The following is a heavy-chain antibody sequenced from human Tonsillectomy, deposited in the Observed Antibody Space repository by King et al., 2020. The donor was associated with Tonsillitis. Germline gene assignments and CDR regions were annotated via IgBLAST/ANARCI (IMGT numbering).Heavy chain of an antibody. J-gene: IGHJ4*02. CDR3: ASVVTATRLYYFDY. V-gene: IGHV4-39*01. D-gene: IGHD2-15*01. CDR2: FYYSGST. Sequence: LQLQESGPGLVKPSETLSLTCTVSGGSISSSSYYWGWIRQPPGKGLEWIGSFYYSGSTYYNPSLKSRVTISVDTSKNQFSLRLSSVTAADTAVYYCASVVTATRLYYFDYWGQGTLVTVSS. CDR1: GGSISSSSYY.